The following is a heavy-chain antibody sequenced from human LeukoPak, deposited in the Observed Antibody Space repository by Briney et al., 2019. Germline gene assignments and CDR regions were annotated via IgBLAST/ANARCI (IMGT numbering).Heavy chain of an antibody. V-gene: IGHV1-46*01. CDR3: AHSSGYRDAFDI. Sequence: ASVKVSCEASGYTFTSYYMHWVRQAPGQGLEWMGIINPSGGSTSYAQKFQGRVTMTRDTSTSTVYMELSSLRSEDTAVYYCAHSSGYRDAFDIWGQGTMVTVSS. J-gene: IGHJ3*02. CDR1: GYTFTSYY. D-gene: IGHD3-22*01. CDR2: INPSGGST.